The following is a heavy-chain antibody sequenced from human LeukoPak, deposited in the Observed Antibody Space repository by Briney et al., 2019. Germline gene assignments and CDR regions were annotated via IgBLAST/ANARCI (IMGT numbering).Heavy chain of an antibody. D-gene: IGHD6-19*01. CDR2: IYYSGST. V-gene: IGHV4-59*08. CDR1: GGSISSYY. CDR3: ARDSSGWYYFDY. Sequence: SETLSLTCTVSGGSISSYYWSWIRQPPGKGLEWIGYIYYSGSTNYNPSLKSRVTVSVDTSKNQFSLKLSSVTAADTAVYYCARDSSGWYYFDYWGQGTLVTVSS. J-gene: IGHJ4*02.